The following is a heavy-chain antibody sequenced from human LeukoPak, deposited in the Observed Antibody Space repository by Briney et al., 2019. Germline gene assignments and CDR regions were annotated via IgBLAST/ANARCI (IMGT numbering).Heavy chain of an antibody. V-gene: IGHV1-18*01. D-gene: IGHD3-3*01. Sequence: GSVKVSCKASGYTFTSYGISWVRQAPGQGLEWMGWISAYNGNTNYAQKLQGRVTMTTDTSTSTAYMEMRSLRSDDTAVYYCARVPGWRFLEWLSQYYFDYWGQGTLVTVSS. CDR3: ARVPGWRFLEWLSQYYFDY. CDR2: ISAYNGNT. J-gene: IGHJ4*02. CDR1: GYTFTSYG.